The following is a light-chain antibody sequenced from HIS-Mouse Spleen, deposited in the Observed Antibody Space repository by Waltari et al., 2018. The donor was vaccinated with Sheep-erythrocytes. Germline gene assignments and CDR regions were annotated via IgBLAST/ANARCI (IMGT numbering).Light chain of an antibody. J-gene: IGLJ3*02. CDR1: ALPKKY. CDR2: EDS. CDR3: YSTDSSGNHWV. V-gene: IGLV3-10*01. Sequence: SYELTQPPSVSVSPGQTARITCSGDALPKKYAYWYQQKSGQAPVQVIYEDSKRPSGIPGRFSGSSSGTMATLTISGAQVEDDADYYCYSTDSSGNHWVFGGGTKLTVL.